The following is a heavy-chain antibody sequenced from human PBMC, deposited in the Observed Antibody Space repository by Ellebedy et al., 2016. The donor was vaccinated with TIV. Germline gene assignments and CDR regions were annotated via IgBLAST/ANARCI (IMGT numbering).Heavy chain of an antibody. CDR1: GGSINSGGYY. CDR2: IYHSGST. D-gene: IGHD3-10*01. CDR3: ARKEIMIRGGFRGSWFDP. V-gene: IGHV4-31*03. Sequence: SETLSLXXTVSGGSINSGGYYWSWIRQHPGKGLEWIGYIYHSGSTHYNPSLMSRVAISLDTSQNQFFLKLTSVTVADTAVYYCARKEIMIRGGFRGSWFDPWGQGALVTVSS. J-gene: IGHJ5*02.